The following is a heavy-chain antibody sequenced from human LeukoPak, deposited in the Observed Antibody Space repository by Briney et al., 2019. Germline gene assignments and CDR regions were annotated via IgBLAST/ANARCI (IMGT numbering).Heavy chain of an antibody. CDR3: ARDRGGWFEYYFDY. CDR2: IFSGAGT. D-gene: IGHD6-19*01. Sequence: GGSLRLSCTASGFTVNSNYITWVRQAPGKGLELVSVIFSGAGTHYADSVKGRFTISRDNSKNTVYLQMNTLRAEDTAVYFCARDRGGWFEYYFDYWGQGTLVTVSS. J-gene: IGHJ4*02. CDR1: GFTVNSNY. V-gene: IGHV3-66*01.